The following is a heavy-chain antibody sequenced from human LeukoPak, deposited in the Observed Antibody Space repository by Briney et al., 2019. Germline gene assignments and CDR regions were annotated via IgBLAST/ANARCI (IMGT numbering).Heavy chain of an antibody. D-gene: IGHD6-13*01. CDR2: ISSSVSTI. J-gene: IGHJ4*02. CDR3: ARDPSRSSWYPPSPYYFDY. V-gene: IGHV3-11*04. CDR1: GFTFSDYY. Sequence: GGSLRLCCAASGFTFSDYYMSWIRQAPGKGLEWVSYISSSVSTIYYADSVKGRFTISRDNAKNSLYLQMNSLRAEATAVYYCARDPSRSSWYPPSPYYFDYWGQGTLVTVSS.